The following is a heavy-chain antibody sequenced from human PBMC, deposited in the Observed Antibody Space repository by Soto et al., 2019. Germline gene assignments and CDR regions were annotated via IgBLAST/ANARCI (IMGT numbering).Heavy chain of an antibody. D-gene: IGHD3-22*01. CDR2: ISYDGSNK. J-gene: IGHJ4*02. CDR3: ARSQSDFYDSSGYYATFDY. CDR1: GFTFSSYA. V-gene: IGHV3-30-3*01. Sequence: GGSLRLSCAASGFTFSSYAMHWVRQAPGKGLEWVAVISYDGSNKYYADSVKGRFTISRDNSKNTLYLQMNSLRAEDTAVYYCARSQSDFYDSSGYYATFDYWGQGTLVTVSS.